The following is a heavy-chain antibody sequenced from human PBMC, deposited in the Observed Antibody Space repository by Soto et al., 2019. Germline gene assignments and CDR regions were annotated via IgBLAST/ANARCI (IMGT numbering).Heavy chain of an antibody. CDR1: GYTFTGFH. CDR2: INPNGGGR. CDR3: ARGSVGPTTDFDY. J-gene: IGHJ4*02. Sequence: ASVKVSCKASGYTFTGFHIHWVRQAPGQGLEWMGWINPNGGGRNYAQKFQGWGTMTRDTSISTAYMELSRLKSDDTAVYYCARGSVGPTTDFDYWGQGTLVTVSS. V-gene: IGHV1-2*04. D-gene: IGHD1-26*01.